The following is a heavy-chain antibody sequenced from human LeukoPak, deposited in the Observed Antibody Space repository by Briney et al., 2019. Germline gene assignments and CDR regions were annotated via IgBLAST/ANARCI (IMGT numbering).Heavy chain of an antibody. CDR1: GFTFSSYA. D-gene: IGHD5-12*01. Sequence: PGRSLRLSCAASGFTFSSYAMHWVRQAPGKGLEWVAVISYDGSNKYYADSVKGRFTISRDNSKNTLYLQMNSLRAEDTAVYYCARGVVATRRVEDYDFDYWGQGTLVTVSS. CDR2: ISYDGSNK. V-gene: IGHV3-30-3*01. CDR3: ARGVVATRRVEDYDFDY. J-gene: IGHJ4*02.